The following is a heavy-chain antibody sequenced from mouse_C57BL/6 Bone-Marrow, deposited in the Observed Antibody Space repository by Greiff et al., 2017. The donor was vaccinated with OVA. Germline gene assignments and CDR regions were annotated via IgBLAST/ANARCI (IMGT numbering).Heavy chain of an antibody. Sequence: QVQLQQSGAELARPGASLHLSCNASGYTFTSYGISWVKQRTGQGLEWIGEIYPRSGNTYYNEKFKGKATLTADKSSSTAYMELRSLTSEDSAVYFCANLLWLRREAWFAYWGQGTLVTVSA. J-gene: IGHJ3*01. CDR2: IYPRSGNT. CDR3: ANLLWLRREAWFAY. V-gene: IGHV1-81*01. CDR1: GYTFTSYG. D-gene: IGHD2-2*01.